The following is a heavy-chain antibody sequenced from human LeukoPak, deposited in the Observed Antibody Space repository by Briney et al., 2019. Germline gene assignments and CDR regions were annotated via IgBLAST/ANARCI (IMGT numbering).Heavy chain of an antibody. CDR1: GFTFSSYG. D-gene: IGHD2-2*01. CDR2: MPYNGNNK. V-gene: IGHV3-30*02. J-gene: IGHJ4*02. Sequence: GGSLRLSCAASGFTFSSYGMHWVRQAPGKGLEWVAFMPYNGNNKYYIDSVKGRFTISRDSSKNTLYLQMNSLRAEDTAVYYCARSLTRNYYFDYWGQGTLVTVSS. CDR3: ARSLTRNYYFDY.